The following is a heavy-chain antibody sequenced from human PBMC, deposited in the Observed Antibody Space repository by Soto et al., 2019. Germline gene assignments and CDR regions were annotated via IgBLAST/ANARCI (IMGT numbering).Heavy chain of an antibody. CDR2: FTRRGNI. Sequence: GGSRRLSCAASGFPFSDYSMSWVRQAPGRGLEWVSTFTRRGNIYYADSVKGRFTISRDNSKSTLYLQMDSLRAEDTALYYCAREYAPGSTNYDYWGRGTLVTVSS. J-gene: IGHJ4*02. CDR1: GFPFSDYS. V-gene: IGHV3-23*01. CDR3: AREYAPGSTNYDY. D-gene: IGHD1-1*01.